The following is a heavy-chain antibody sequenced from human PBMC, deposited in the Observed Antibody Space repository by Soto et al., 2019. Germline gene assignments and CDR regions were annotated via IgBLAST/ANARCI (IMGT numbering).Heavy chain of an antibody. CDR2: INSDGSST. Sequence: EVQLVESGGGLVQPGGSLRLSCAASGFTFSSYWMHWVRQAPGKGLVWVSRINSDGSSTSYADSVKGRFTISRDNAKNTLYLQMNSLRAEDTAVYYRARDYDILTGHYYYGMDVWGQGTTVTVSS. J-gene: IGHJ6*02. V-gene: IGHV3-74*01. D-gene: IGHD3-9*01. CDR3: ARDYDILTGHYYYGMDV. CDR1: GFTFSSYW.